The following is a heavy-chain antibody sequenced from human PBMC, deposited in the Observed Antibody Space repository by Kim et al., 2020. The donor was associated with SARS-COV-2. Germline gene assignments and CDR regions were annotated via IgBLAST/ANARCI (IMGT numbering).Heavy chain of an antibody. J-gene: IGHJ4*02. D-gene: IGHD1-7*01. V-gene: IGHV3-7*03. CDR3: ARGGLGTIGDY. Sequence: DIYYADSLKGRFTIARDNAKDLVYLQMNSLRAEDTALYYCARGGLGTIGDYWGQGTLVTVSS. CDR2: DI.